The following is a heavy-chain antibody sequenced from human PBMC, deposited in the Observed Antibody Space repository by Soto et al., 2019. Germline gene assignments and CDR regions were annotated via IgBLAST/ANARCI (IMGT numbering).Heavy chain of an antibody. V-gene: IGHV3-30-3*01. CDR2: ISYDGSTQ. CDR1: GFTFSSYA. CDR3: ARQNSGWSYYFDY. J-gene: IGHJ4*02. D-gene: IGHD6-19*01. Sequence: QVPLVESGGGVVQPGRSLRLSCAASGFTFSSYAMHCVRQAPGKGLEWVAVISYDGSTQYYADSMKGRFTISRDNSKNTLYLQMHTLRAGDTAVYYCARQNSGWSYYFDYWGLGTLVTVSS.